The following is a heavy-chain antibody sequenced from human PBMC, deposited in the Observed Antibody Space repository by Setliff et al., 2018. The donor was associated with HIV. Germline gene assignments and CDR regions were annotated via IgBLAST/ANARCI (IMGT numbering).Heavy chain of an antibody. CDR3: ARGGRSTVATWAWFDP. D-gene: IGHD4-4*01. J-gene: IGHJ5*02. CDR2: FNHGRST. CDR1: GFTFTNAW. V-gene: IGHV4-34*01. Sequence: GSLRLSCAASGFTFTNAWMSWVRQAPGKGLEWIGEFNHGRSTNNNPSLKSRVTISGDTTKNQFSLKLTSVTAADTAVYYCARGGRSTVATWAWFDPWGQGTLVTVSS.